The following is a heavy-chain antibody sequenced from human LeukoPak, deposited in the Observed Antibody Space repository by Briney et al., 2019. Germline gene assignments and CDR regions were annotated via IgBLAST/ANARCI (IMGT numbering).Heavy chain of an antibody. CDR1: GFTFDDYA. CDR3: TNWGDTWGLDF. Sequence: GRSLRLSCAASGFTFDDYAMHWVWQAPGKGLEWVSGISWNSGSIGYADSVKGRFTISRDNAKNSLYLQMNSLSAEDTAVYYCTNWGDTWGLDFWGQGILVSVSS. D-gene: IGHD7-27*01. J-gene: IGHJ4*02. CDR2: ISWNSGSI. V-gene: IGHV3-9*01.